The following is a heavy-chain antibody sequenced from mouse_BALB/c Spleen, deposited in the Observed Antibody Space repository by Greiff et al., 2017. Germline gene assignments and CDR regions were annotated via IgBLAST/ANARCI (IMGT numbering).Heavy chain of an antibody. CDR3: ARSLGPSMDY. V-gene: IGHV1-87*01. CDR1: GYTFTSYW. CDR2: IYPGDGDT. D-gene: IGHD4-1*01. J-gene: IGHJ4*01. Sequence: VQLKQSGAELARPGASVKLSCKASGYTFTSYWMQWVKQRPGQGLEWIGAIYPGDGDTRYTQKFKGKATLTADKSSSTAYMQLSSLASEDSAVYYCARSLGPSMDYWGQGTSVTVSS.